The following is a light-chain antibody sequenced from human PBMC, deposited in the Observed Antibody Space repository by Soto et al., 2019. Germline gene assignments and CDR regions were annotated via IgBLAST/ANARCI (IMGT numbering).Light chain of an antibody. CDR1: QSVLYSSNNKNY. J-gene: IGKJ1*01. V-gene: IGKV4-1*01. CDR3: QQYYSTPQT. Sequence: DIVMTQSPDSLAVSLGERATINCKSSQSVLYSSNNKNYLAWYQQKPGQPPKLLIYWASTRESGVPDRFSGGGSGTDFTLTISSLQAEDVAVYYCQQYYSTPQTFGKGTKVEIK. CDR2: WAS.